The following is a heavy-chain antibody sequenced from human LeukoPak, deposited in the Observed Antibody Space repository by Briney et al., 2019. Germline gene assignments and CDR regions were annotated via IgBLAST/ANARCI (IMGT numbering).Heavy chain of an antibody. Sequence: GGSLRLSRAASGFTVSSNYMSWVRQAPGKGLEWVSVIYSGGSTYNADSVKGRFTISRDNSKNTLHLQMNSLRAEDTALYYCARGAAGGMDVWGQGTTVTVSS. J-gene: IGHJ6*02. V-gene: IGHV3-66*01. CDR1: GFTVSSNY. CDR2: IYSGGST. CDR3: ARGAAGGMDV.